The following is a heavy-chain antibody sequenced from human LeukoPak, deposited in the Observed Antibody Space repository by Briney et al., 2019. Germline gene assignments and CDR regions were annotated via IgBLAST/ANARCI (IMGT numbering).Heavy chain of an antibody. V-gene: IGHV1-2*02. D-gene: IGHD3-22*01. Sequence: GASVKVSCKXSGYTFTGYYMHWVRQAPGQGLEWMGWINPNSGGTNYAQKFQGRVTMTRDTSISTAYMELSRLRSDDTAVYYCAREYYDSSGYYPGPLDYWGQGTLVTVSS. J-gene: IGHJ4*02. CDR2: INPNSGGT. CDR3: AREYYDSSGYYPGPLDY. CDR1: GYTFTGYY.